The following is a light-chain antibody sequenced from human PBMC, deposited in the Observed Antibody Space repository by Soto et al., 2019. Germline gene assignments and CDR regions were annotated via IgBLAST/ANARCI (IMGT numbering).Light chain of an antibody. Sequence: EIVMTQSPATLSVSPGGRVTLSCRASESISSKLAWYQHQPGQSPRLLIYGASTRATGIPARFSGSGSGTEFTLTISSLQSEDVALYYCQQYNNWPPITFGQGTRLEIK. V-gene: IGKV3-15*01. CDR2: GAS. J-gene: IGKJ5*01. CDR1: ESISSK. CDR3: QQYNNWPPIT.